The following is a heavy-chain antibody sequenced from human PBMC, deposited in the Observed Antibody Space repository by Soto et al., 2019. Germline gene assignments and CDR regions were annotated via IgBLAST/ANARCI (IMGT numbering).Heavy chain of an antibody. Sequence: LRLSCAASGFTFSSYAMSWVRQAPGRGLEWVSAISGSGGDTYYADSVKGRFTISRDNSKNTLYLQMNSLTAEDTAAYYCAKEKSSDSNFDYWGQGTLVTVSS. CDR2: ISGSGGDT. CDR3: AKEKSSDSNFDY. CDR1: GFTFSSYA. V-gene: IGHV3-23*01. D-gene: IGHD6-6*01. J-gene: IGHJ4*02.